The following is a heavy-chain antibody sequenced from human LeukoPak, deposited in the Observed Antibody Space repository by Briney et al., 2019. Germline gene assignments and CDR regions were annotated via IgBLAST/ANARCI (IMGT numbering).Heavy chain of an antibody. CDR1: GGSISSGDYY. J-gene: IGHJ4*02. V-gene: IGHV4-30-4*01. D-gene: IGHD2-15*01. CDR3: AREYSGGSLDY. CDR2: IYYSGST. Sequence: PSQTLSLTCTVSGGSISSGDYYWSWLRQPPGKGLEWIGYIYYSGSTYYNPSLKSRLTISVDTSKNPFSLKLSSVTAADTAVYYCAREYSGGSLDYWGQGTLVTVSS.